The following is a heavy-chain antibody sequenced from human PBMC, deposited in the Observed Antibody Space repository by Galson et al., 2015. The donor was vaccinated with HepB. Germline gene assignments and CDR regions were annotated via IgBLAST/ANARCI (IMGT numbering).Heavy chain of an antibody. D-gene: IGHD2-2*01. CDR1: GLTFSSYG. Sequence: SLRLSCAASGLTFSSYGMHWVRQAPGKGLEWVAVIWYDGSTKYYADSVKGRFTISRDNSKNTLYLQMNSLRAEDTAVYYCARGRSLYCSSTSCYGLYYYYYGMDVWGQGTTVTVSS. CDR2: IWYDGSTK. CDR3: ARGRSLYCSSTSCYGLYYYYYGMDV. V-gene: IGHV3-33*01. J-gene: IGHJ6*02.